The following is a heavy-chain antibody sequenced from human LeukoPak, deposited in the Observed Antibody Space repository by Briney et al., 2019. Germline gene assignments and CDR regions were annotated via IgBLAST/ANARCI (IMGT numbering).Heavy chain of an antibody. CDR3: ACKPSKGESGEEDNWFDP. D-gene: IGHD2-15*01. CDR2: INHSGST. V-gene: IGHV4-39*07. Sequence: SETLSLTCTVSGGSISSSSYYWGWIRQPPGKGLEWIGEINHSGSTNYNPSLKSRVTISVDTSKNQFSLKLSSVTAADTAVYYCACKPSKGESGEEDNWFDPWGQGTLVTVSS. J-gene: IGHJ5*02. CDR1: GGSISSSSYY.